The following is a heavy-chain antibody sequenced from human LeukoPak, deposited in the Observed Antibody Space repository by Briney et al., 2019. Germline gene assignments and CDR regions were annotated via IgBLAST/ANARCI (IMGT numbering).Heavy chain of an antibody. Sequence: PSETLSLTCTVSGGSISSYYWSWIRQPPGKGLEWIGYIYYSGSTNYSPSLKSRVTISVDTSKNQFSLKLSSVTAADTAVYYCAREIAAAGHFDYWGQGTLVTVSS. CDR2: IYYSGST. V-gene: IGHV4-59*01. CDR3: AREIAAAGHFDY. D-gene: IGHD6-13*01. CDR1: GGSISSYY. J-gene: IGHJ4*02.